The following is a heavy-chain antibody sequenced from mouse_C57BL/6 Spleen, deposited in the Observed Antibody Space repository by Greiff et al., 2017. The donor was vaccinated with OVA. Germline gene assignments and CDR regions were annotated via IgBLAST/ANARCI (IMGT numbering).Heavy chain of an antibody. CDR2: IYPGSGST. CDR3: ARRGANWDVFAY. CDR1: GYTFTSYW. J-gene: IGHJ3*01. V-gene: IGHV1-55*01. D-gene: IGHD4-1*01. Sequence: QVQLKQPGAELVKPGASVKMSCKASGYTFTSYWITWVKQRPGQGLEWIGDIYPGSGSTNYNEKFKSKATLTVDTSSSTAYMQLSSLTSEDSAVYYCARRGANWDVFAYWGQGTLVTVSA.